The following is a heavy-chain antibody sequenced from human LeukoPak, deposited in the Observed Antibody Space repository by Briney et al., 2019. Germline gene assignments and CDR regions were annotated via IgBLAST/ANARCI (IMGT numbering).Heavy chain of an antibody. D-gene: IGHD6-13*01. J-gene: IGHJ6*03. CDR2: ISGSGGST. CDR3: AKLAAAGGYYYYYMDV. CDR1: GFTFSSYA. Sequence: PGGSLRLSCAASGFTFSSYAMSWVRQAPGKGLEWVSAISGSGGSTYYADSVKGRFTISRDNSKNTLYLQMNSLRAEDTAVYYCAKLAAAGGYYYYYMDVWGKGTTVTVSS. V-gene: IGHV3-23*01.